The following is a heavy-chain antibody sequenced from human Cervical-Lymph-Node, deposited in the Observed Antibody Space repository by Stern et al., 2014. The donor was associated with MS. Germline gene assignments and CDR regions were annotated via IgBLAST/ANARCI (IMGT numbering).Heavy chain of an antibody. V-gene: IGHV1-24*01. CDR3: ASLMTTFAGVLPDY. D-gene: IGHD4-11*01. J-gene: IGHJ4*02. CDR2: FDTEDGEI. Sequence: VQLVQSGSEVKKPGASVKVSCKVSGYSLKELAMLWVRQAPGKGLEWLGGFDTEDGEIVYAQKFQGRLTMTEDTSTDTAHMELSGLTSEDTAVYYCASLMTTFAGVLPDYWGQGTLVTVSS. CDR1: GYSLKELA.